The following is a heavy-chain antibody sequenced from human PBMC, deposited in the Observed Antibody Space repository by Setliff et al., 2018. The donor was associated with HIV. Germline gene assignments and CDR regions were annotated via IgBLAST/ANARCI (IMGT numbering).Heavy chain of an antibody. CDR2: IYASGYT. Sequence: PSETLSLTCNVSGGSISNYYWSWIRQPPGKGLEWIGYIYASGYTNYNPSLKSRVTISVDTSKNLFSLKLTSVTAADTAVYYCASSPGIAAAGRRSPFDFWGQGTLVTVS. J-gene: IGHJ4*02. CDR1: GGSISNYY. CDR3: ASSPGIAAAGRRSPFDF. V-gene: IGHV4-4*08. D-gene: IGHD6-13*01.